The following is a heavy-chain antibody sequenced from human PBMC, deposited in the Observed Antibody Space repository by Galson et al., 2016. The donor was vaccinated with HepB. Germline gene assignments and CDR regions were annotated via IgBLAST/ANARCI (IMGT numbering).Heavy chain of an antibody. Sequence: SLRLSCAVSGFTFSRYGMYWVRQAPAKGLEWVALISYDGSNKYYADSVKGRFTISRDNSKHTLYLQMNSLRAEDTAVYYCAKEGCYYESSGCGFDYWGQGTLVTVSS. D-gene: IGHD3-22*01. CDR3: AKEGCYYESSGCGFDY. V-gene: IGHV3-30*18. J-gene: IGHJ4*02. CDR2: ISYDGSNK. CDR1: GFTFSRYG.